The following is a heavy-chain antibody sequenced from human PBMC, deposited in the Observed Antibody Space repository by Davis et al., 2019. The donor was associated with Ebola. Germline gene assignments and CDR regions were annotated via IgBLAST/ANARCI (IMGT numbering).Heavy chain of an antibody. CDR2: IHANGNI. J-gene: IGHJ3*01. Sequence: PSETLSLTCLVSGDTINRVSSYWGWVRQPPGRALEFIATIHANGNIYYNPSLQSRLTISTDPSKTKFSLTLESVTAADSAIYFCVTTLYYGGSFSVWGQGSMVTVSS. CDR1: GDTINRVSSY. D-gene: IGHD4-23*01. CDR3: VTTLYYGGSFSV. V-gene: IGHV4-39*01.